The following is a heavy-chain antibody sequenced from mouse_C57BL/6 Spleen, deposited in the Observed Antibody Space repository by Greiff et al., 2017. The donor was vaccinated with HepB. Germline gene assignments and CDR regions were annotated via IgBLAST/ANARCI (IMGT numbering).Heavy chain of an antibody. J-gene: IGHJ1*03. D-gene: IGHD2-3*01. Sequence: QVQLKQSGAELVRPGASVTLSCKASGYTFTDYEMHWVKQTPVHGLEWIGAIDPETGGTAYNQKFKGKAILTADKSSSTAYMELRSLTSEDSAVYYCTRRGWLLPNWYFDVWGTGTTVTVSS. V-gene: IGHV1-15*01. CDR3: TRRGWLLPNWYFDV. CDR1: GYTFTDYE. CDR2: IDPETGGT.